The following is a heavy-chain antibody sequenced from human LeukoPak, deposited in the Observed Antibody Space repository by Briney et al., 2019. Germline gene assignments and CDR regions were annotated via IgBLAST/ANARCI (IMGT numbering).Heavy chain of an antibody. J-gene: IGHJ4*02. Sequence: GGSLRLSCAASGFTFSDYYMSWIRQAPGKGLEWVSYISSSSSYTNYADSVKGRFTISRDNAKNSLYLQMNSLRAEDTAVYYCAREAKAVPGDESFDYWGQGTLVTVSS. CDR2: ISSSSSYT. CDR1: GFTFSDYY. V-gene: IGHV3-11*05. D-gene: IGHD6-19*01. CDR3: AREAKAVPGDESFDY.